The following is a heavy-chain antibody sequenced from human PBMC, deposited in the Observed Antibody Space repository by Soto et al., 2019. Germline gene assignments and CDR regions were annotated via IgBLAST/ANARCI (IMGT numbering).Heavy chain of an antibody. Sequence: GASVKVSCKASGYTFTGYYMHWVRQAPGQGLEWMGWINPNSGGTNYAQKFQGRVTITADESTSTAYMELSSLRSEDTAVYYCARDEKWLNKFRWGQGTLVTVSS. V-gene: IGHV1-2*02. CDR2: INPNSGGT. D-gene: IGHD3-22*01. CDR3: ARDEKWLNKFR. J-gene: IGHJ4*02. CDR1: GYTFTGYY.